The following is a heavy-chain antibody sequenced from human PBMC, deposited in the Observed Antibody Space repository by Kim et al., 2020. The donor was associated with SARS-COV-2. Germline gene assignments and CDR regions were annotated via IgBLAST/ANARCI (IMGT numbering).Heavy chain of an antibody. CDR2: IYYSGST. D-gene: IGHD6-13*01. CDR1: GGSISSSSYY. CDR3: ARSRYSSSWYSSYYYYGMDV. V-gene: IGHV4-39*01. J-gene: IGHJ6*02. Sequence: SETLSLTCTVSGGSISSSSYYWGWIRQPPGKGLEWIGSIYYSGSTYYNPSLKSRVTISVDTSKNQFSLKLSSVTAADTAVYYCARSRYSSSWYSSYYYYGMDVWGQGTTVTVSS.